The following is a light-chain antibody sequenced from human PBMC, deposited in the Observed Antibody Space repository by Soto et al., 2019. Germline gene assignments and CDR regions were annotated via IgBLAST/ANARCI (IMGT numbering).Light chain of an antibody. V-gene: IGLV2-14*01. CDR1: SSDVGYYNF. CDR2: EVS. J-gene: IGLJ1*01. Sequence: QSVLTQPASVSGSPGQSITISCTGTSSDVGYYNFVSWYQRHPGKAPKLIIYEVSNRPSGVSNRFSASKSGNTASLTISGLQAEDEADYHCSSYSGSTAFYVFGTGTKVTVL. CDR3: SSYSGSTAFYV.